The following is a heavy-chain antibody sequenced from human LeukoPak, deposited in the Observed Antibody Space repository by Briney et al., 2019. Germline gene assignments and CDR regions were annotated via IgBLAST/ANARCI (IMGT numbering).Heavy chain of an antibody. CDR3: ARVGDRDKTNWFDP. CDR1: GGSISSYY. J-gene: IGHJ5*02. D-gene: IGHD3-16*01. V-gene: IGHV4-34*01. Sequence: SETLSLTCTVSGGSISSYYWSWIRQPPGKGLEWIGEINHSGSTNYNPSLKSRVTISVDTSKNQFSLKLSSVTAADTAVYYCARVGDRDKTNWFDPWGQGTLVTVSS. CDR2: INHSGST.